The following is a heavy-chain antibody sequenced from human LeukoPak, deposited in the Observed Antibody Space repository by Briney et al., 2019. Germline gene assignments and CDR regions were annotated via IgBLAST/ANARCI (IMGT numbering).Heavy chain of an antibody. J-gene: IGHJ4*02. Sequence: ASVKVSCKASGGTFSSYAISWVRQAPGQGLGWMGGIIPIFGTANYAQKFQGRVTITTDESTSTAYMELSSLRSEDTAVYYCARSPRSSGYYDPDYWGQGTLVTVSS. CDR2: IIPIFGTA. CDR1: GGTFSSYA. V-gene: IGHV1-69*05. CDR3: ARSPRSSGYYDPDY. D-gene: IGHD3-22*01.